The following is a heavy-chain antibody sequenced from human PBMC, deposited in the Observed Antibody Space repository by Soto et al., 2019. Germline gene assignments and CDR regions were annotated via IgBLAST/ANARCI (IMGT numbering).Heavy chain of an antibody. CDR1: GFTFSSYG. CDR2: IWYDGSNK. Sequence: PGGSLRLSCAASGFTFSSYGMHWVRQAPGKGLGGVAVIWYDGSNKYYADSVKGRFTISRDNSKNTLYLQMNSLRAEDTAVYYCARRHPLYYYGSGNGYYYGMDVWGQGTTVTVSS. V-gene: IGHV3-33*01. CDR3: ARRHPLYYYGSGNGYYYGMDV. J-gene: IGHJ6*02. D-gene: IGHD3-10*01.